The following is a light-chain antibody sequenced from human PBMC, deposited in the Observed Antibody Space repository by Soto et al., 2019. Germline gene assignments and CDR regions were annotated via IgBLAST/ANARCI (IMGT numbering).Light chain of an antibody. CDR1: QSVRSY. J-gene: IGKJ3*01. V-gene: IGKV3-11*01. CDR3: QQRSNWPLT. CDR2: DTS. Sequence: EIVLTQSPATLSLSPGERATLSCRASQSVRSYLSWYQQKPGQAPSLLIYDTSNRATGIPARFSGSGSGTDFTLTISSLEPEDFAVYYCQQRSNWPLTFGPGTKVDIK.